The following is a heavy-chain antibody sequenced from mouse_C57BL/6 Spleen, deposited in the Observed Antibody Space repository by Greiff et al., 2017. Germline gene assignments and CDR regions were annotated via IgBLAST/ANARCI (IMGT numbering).Heavy chain of an antibody. CDR2: IDPISGGT. D-gene: IGHD2-4*01. V-gene: IGHV1-72*01. Sequence: QVQLQQPGAELVKPGASVKLSCKASGYTFTSYWMLWLKQRPGRGLEWIGRIDPISGGTKYNAKFKSKATLTVDKPSSTAYMQRSILTSDDSAVYYYARGNYDYDCYFDVWGTGTTVTVSS. CDR1: GYTFTSYW. CDR3: ARGNYDYDCYFDV. J-gene: IGHJ1*03.